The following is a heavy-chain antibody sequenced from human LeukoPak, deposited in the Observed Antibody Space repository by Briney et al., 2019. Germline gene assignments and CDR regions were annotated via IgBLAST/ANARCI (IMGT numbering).Heavy chain of an antibody. V-gene: IGHV3-23*01. D-gene: IGHD3-3*01. Sequence: QSGGSLRLSCAASGFTFRNYAMSWVRQVSEKGLEWVSGISGSGGTTYYTDSVKGRFTISRDNSKNTLYLRMHSLRVEDTAIYYCAKRTYDLRGNWFDPWGQGTLVTVSS. CDR1: GFTFRNYA. CDR3: AKRTYDLRGNWFDP. CDR2: ISGSGGTT. J-gene: IGHJ5*02.